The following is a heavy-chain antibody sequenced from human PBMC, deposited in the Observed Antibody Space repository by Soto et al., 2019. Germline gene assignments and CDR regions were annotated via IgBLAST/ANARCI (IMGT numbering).Heavy chain of an antibody. V-gene: IGHV1-69*12. Sequence: QVQLVQSGAEVKKPGSSVKVSCKASGGTFSSYAISWVRQAPGQGLEWMGGIIPIFGTANYAQKFQGRVPITADESTSTAYMDLSSRSAEDTAVYFCARGSPTSRGYRYGCGGGAFDYWGQGTLVTVSS. CDR2: IIPIFGTA. CDR3: ARGSPTSRGYRYGCGGGAFDY. D-gene: IGHD5-18*01. CDR1: GGTFSSYA. J-gene: IGHJ4*02.